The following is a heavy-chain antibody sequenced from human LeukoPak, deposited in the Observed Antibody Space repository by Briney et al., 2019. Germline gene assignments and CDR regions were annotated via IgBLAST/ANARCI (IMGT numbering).Heavy chain of an antibody. CDR3: ARGAPGGYCANGVCPTFFDY. CDR1: GGSISSYY. V-gene: IGHV4-4*07. Sequence: SETLSLTCTVSGGSISSYYWSWIRQPAGKGLEWIGRIYTSGSTNYNPSLKSRVTMSVDTSKNQFSLKLSSVTAADTAVYYCARGAPGGYCANGVCPTFFDYWGRGTLVTVSS. CDR2: IYTSGST. J-gene: IGHJ4*02. D-gene: IGHD2-8*01.